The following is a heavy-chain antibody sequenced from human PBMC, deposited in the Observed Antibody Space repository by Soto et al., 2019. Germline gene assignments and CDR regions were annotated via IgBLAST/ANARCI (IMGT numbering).Heavy chain of an antibody. Sequence: QVQLQQWGAGLLKPSETLSLTCAVYGGSFSGYYWSWIRQPPGKGLEWIGEINHSGSTNYNPSLKSRVTISVDTSKNQFSLKLSSVTAADTAVYYCASSSSWLPYYDYGMDVWGQGTTVTVSS. J-gene: IGHJ6*02. CDR3: ASSSSWLPYYDYGMDV. CDR1: GGSFSGYY. CDR2: INHSGST. D-gene: IGHD6-13*01. V-gene: IGHV4-34*01.